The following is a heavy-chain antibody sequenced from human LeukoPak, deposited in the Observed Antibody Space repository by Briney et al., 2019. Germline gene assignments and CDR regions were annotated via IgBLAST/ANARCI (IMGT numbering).Heavy chain of an antibody. Sequence: GGSLRLSCAASGLTFSTYAMSWVRQAPGKGVEGVYTISGRYDSTYYTPSVHRPFTVSRDNSKNTLYLHMNSLRGEDTAVYFCANPLVAVAGGDYDYWGQGTLVIVSS. V-gene: IGHV3-23*01. D-gene: IGHD6-19*01. CDR2: ISGRYDST. CDR3: ANPLVAVAGGDYDY. J-gene: IGHJ4*02. CDR1: GLTFSTYA.